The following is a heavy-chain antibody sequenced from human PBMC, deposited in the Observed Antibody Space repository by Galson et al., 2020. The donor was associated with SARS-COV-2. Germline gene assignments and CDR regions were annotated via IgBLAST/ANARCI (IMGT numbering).Heavy chain of an antibody. CDR2: IHNSGTT. V-gene: IGHV4-31*03. D-gene: IGHD1-26*01. Sequence: ASETLSLTCTVSGGSISSGNYYWSWIRQHPGKGLEWIGYIHNSGTTYYNPSLKSRVTISLDTSKNHFSLRLNSVTAADTAVYYCARVKELRSPYFYGMDVWGQGTTVSVSS. CDR1: GGSISSGNYY. J-gene: IGHJ6*02. CDR3: ARVKELRSPYFYGMDV.